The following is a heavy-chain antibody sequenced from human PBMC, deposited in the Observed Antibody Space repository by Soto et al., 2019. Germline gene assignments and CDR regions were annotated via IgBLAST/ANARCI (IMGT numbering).Heavy chain of an antibody. V-gene: IGHV4-39*01. CDR1: GGSISSSSYY. D-gene: IGHD6-13*01. CDR2: IYYSGST. CDR3: SRQEGSTWWAS. Sequence: SETLSLTCTVSGGSISSSSYYWGWIRQPPGKGLEWIGSIYYSGSTYYNPSLKSRVTISVDTSKNQFSLKLSSVTAADTAVYFCSRQEGSTWWASWGQGILVTVSS. J-gene: IGHJ5*02.